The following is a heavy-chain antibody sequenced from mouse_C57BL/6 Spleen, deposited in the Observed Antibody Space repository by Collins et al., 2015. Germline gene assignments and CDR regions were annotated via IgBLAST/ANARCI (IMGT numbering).Heavy chain of an antibody. CDR3: ARDGDYYGFAY. Sequence: DVQLQESGPGLVKPSQSLSLTCSVTGYSITSGYYWNWIRQFPGNKLEWMGYISYDGSNNYNPSLKNRISITRDTSKNQFFLKLNSVTTEDTATYYCARDGDYYGFAYWGQGTLVTVSA. V-gene: IGHV3-6*01. CDR1: GYSITSGYY. D-gene: IGHD1-1*01. J-gene: IGHJ3*01. CDR2: ISYDGSN.